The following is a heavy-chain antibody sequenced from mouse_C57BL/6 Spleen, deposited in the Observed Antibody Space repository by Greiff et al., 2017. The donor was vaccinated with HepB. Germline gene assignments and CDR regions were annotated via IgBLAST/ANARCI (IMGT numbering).Heavy chain of an antibody. D-gene: IGHD1-1*01. V-gene: IGHV5-6*01. CDR1: GFTFSSYG. CDR2: ISSGGSYT. J-gene: IGHJ3*01. Sequence: EVMLVESGGDLVKPGGSLKLSCAASGFTFSSYGMSWVRQTPDKRLEWVATISSGGSYTYYPDSVKGRFTISRDNAKNTLYLQMSSLKSEDTAMYYCARHSEYYYGSSYGFAYWGQGTLVTVSA. CDR3: ARHSEYYYGSSYGFAY.